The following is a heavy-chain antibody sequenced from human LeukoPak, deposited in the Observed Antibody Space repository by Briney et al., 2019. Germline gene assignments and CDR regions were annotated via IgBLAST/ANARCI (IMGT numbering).Heavy chain of an antibody. J-gene: IGHJ5*02. CDR1: GGSISSGSYY. Sequence: SETLSLTCKVSGGSISSGSYYWTWIRQPAGKGLEWIGRINNSGTTKYNPSLKSRFIISADTSKNQFSLKVNSVTAADTAVYYCARAFRRYYGSGTYYQDWFDPWGQGTQVTVSS. CDR3: ARAFRRYYGSGTYYQDWFDP. D-gene: IGHD3-10*01. CDR2: INNSGTT. V-gene: IGHV4-61*02.